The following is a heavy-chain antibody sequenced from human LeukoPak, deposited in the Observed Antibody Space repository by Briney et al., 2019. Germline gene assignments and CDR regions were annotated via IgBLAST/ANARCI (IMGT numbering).Heavy chain of an antibody. D-gene: IGHD3-10*01. Sequence: QPGGSLRLSCAASGFTFINFDMYWVRQAPGKGLEWVAFIRNDEISTYCADSVNGRFTISRDNSKKTLYLQLNSLRLEDTAVYMCAKVRGSGSYYNDWFDSWGQGTLVTVSS. CDR1: GFTFINFD. V-gene: IGHV3-30*02. J-gene: IGHJ5*01. CDR2: IRNDEIST. CDR3: AKVRGSGSYYNDWFDS.